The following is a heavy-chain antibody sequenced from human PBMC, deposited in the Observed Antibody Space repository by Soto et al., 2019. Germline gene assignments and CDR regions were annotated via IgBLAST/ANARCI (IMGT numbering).Heavy chain of an antibody. V-gene: IGHV1-3*01. J-gene: IGHJ4*02. D-gene: IGHD3-22*01. Sequence: ASVKVSCKASGYTFTSYAMHWVRQAPGQRLEWMGWINGGNGNTKYSQKFQGRVTITRDTSASTAYMELSSLRSEDTAVYYCARDYDTSAYPRYYFDYWGQGTMVTVSS. CDR1: GYTFTSYA. CDR2: INGGNGNT. CDR3: ARDYDTSAYPRYYFDY.